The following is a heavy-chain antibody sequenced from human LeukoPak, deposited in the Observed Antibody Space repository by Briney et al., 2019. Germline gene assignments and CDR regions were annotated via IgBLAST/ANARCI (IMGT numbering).Heavy chain of an antibody. Sequence: GASVKVSCKASGYTFTSYDINWVRQATGQGLEWMGWMNPNSGNTGYAQKFRGRVTMTRNTSISTAYMELSSLRSEDTAVYYCAVTMVRGVMTYWGQGTLVAVSS. D-gene: IGHD3-10*01. J-gene: IGHJ4*02. CDR2: MNPNSGNT. CDR1: GYTFTSYD. CDR3: AVTMVRGVMTY. V-gene: IGHV1-8*01.